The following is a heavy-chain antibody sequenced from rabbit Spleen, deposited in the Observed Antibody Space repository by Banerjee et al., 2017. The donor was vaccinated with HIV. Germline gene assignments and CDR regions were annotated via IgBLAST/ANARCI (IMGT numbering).Heavy chain of an antibody. Sequence: QSLEESGGDLVKPGASLTLTCTASGFSFSSSYWICWVRQAPGKGPEWIACIYADSSATTWYASWAEGRFTISKSSSTTVTLQMTSLTAADTATYFCARNILHRDSIWGPGTLVTVS. CDR3: ARNILHRDSI. CDR1: GFSFSSSYW. V-gene: IGHV1S40*01. J-gene: IGHJ2*01. D-gene: IGHD1-1*01. CDR2: IYADSSATT.